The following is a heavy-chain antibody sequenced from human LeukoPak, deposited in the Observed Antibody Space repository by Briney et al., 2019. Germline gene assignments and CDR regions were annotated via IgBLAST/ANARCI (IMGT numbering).Heavy chain of an antibody. Sequence: PGGSLRLSCVASGFSFIGHWMHWVRQAPGKGLVAVSRITPDGTDTAYADSVKGRFTISRDNAKNTLYLEMNSLTAEDTALYYCTRSGFSNGYDYWGQGTLVTVSS. CDR2: ITPDGTDT. J-gene: IGHJ4*02. V-gene: IGHV3-74*03. CDR3: TRSGFSNGYDY. CDR1: GFSFIGHW. D-gene: IGHD2-8*01.